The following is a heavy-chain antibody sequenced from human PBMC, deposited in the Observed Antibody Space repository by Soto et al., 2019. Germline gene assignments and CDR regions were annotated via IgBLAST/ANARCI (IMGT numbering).Heavy chain of an antibody. V-gene: IGHV3-23*01. D-gene: IGHD1-26*01. Sequence: EVQLLESGGGLVQPGGSLRLSCAASGFTFSSYAMRWVRQSPGKGLEWVSAISGSGDSTYYADSVKGRFTISRDNSKNTLYLQMNSLRAEDTAIYYCARRGSGSDYDYWEQGTLVTVSS. CDR2: ISGSGDST. J-gene: IGHJ4*02. CDR1: GFTFSSYA. CDR3: ARRGSGSDYDY.